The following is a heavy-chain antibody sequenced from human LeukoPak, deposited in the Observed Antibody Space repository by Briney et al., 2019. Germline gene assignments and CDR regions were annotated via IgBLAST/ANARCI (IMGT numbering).Heavy chain of an antibody. CDR3: AGRYCSSTSCRYFQH. J-gene: IGHJ1*01. Sequence: SVKVSCKASGGTFSSYAISWVRQAPGQGLEWMGGIIPIFGTANYAQKFQGRVTITTDGSTSTAYMELSSLRSEDTAVYYCAGRYCSSTSCRYFQHWGQGTLVTVSS. D-gene: IGHD2-2*01. CDR1: GGTFSSYA. CDR2: IIPIFGTA. V-gene: IGHV1-69*05.